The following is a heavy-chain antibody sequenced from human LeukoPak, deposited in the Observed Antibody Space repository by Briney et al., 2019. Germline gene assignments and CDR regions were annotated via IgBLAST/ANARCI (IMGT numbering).Heavy chain of an antibody. Sequence: AGGSLRLSCAASGFTFSGYAMIWVRQAPGKGLEWVSSISGAGVGTFYADSVKGRFSISRDNSKNTVDLQMISLRAEDTAVYYCTCDLDRSDGLWGQGTMVTVSS. CDR2: ISGAGVGT. J-gene: IGHJ3*01. CDR3: TCDLDRSDGL. D-gene: IGHD2-8*01. V-gene: IGHV3-23*01. CDR1: GFTFSGYA.